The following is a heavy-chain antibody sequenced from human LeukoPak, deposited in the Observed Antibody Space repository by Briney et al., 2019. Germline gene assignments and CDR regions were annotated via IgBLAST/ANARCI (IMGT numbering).Heavy chain of an antibody. V-gene: IGHV1-69*13. CDR1: AGTFSSYA. Sequence: SVKVYCNTSAGTFSSYAISCVRHAPGQGLEWMGGIMPVFGTAKYAEDFQGRVTITADDSTNTAYMDLGSLRSDESAVYFCARGSASNWPVDIWGQGTLVTVSS. CDR3: ARGSASNWPVDI. D-gene: IGHD6-13*01. J-gene: IGHJ4*02. CDR2: IMPVFGTA.